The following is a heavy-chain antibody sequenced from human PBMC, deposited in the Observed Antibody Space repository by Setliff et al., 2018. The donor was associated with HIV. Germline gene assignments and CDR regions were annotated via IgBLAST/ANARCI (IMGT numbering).Heavy chain of an antibody. J-gene: IGHJ4*02. Sequence: GGSLRLSCAASGFTFSDYYMNWIRQAPGKGLEWVSFISGSGDYAKYADSVKGRFTISRDNAKNSLYLQMDSLRGDDTAVYYCAPPPRGGPGFSYWGQGTLVTVSS. CDR1: GFTFSDYY. V-gene: IGHV3-11*03. D-gene: IGHD3-10*01. CDR2: ISGSGDYA. CDR3: APPPRGGPGFSY.